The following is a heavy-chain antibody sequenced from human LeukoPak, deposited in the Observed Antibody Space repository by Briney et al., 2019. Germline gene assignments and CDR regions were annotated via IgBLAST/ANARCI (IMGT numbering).Heavy chain of an antibody. CDR3: ARTRYYYNSRSYGAPYYFDY. CDR2: IYHSGST. D-gene: IGHD3-10*01. CDR1: GYSISSGYY. V-gene: IGHV4-38-2*02. Sequence: SETLSLTCTVSGYSISSGYYWGWIRQPPGKGLEWIGSIYHSGSTYYNPSLKSRVTISVDTSKNQFSLKLSFVTAADTAVYYCARTRYYYNSRSYGAPYYFDYWGQGTLVTVSS. J-gene: IGHJ4*02.